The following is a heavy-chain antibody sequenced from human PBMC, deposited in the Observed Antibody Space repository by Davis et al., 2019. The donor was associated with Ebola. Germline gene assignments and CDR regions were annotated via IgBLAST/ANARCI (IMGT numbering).Heavy chain of an antibody. D-gene: IGHD1-26*01. CDR1: GLTFSAYG. J-gene: IGHJ4*02. CDR2: IWYDGSNK. V-gene: IGHV3-30*02. Sequence: GESLMISCVASGLTFSAYGMHWVRQAPGKGLEWVAYIWYDGSNKYYTDSVKGRFTISRDNSKKTLYLQMNSLRAEDTAVYYCSRDHGGATSLTDYWGQGTMVTVSS. CDR3: SRDHGGATSLTDY.